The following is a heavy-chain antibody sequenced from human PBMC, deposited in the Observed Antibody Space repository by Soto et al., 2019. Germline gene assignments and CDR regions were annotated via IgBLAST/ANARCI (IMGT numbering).Heavy chain of an antibody. D-gene: IGHD3-10*01. CDR3: ARGITMVRGVTYNWFDP. CDR1: GFTFSSYW. CDR2: IKQDGSEK. Sequence: EVQVVESGGGLVQPGGSLRLSCAASGFTFSSYWMSWVRQAPGKGLEWVANIKQDGSEKSYVDSVKGRFTISRDNAKNSLYLQMNSLRAEDTAVYYCARGITMVRGVTYNWFDPWGQGTLVTVSS. J-gene: IGHJ5*02. V-gene: IGHV3-7*02.